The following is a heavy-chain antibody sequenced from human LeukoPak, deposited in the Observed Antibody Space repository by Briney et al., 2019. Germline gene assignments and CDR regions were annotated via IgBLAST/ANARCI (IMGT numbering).Heavy chain of an antibody. Sequence: PGGSLRLSCAASEFTVTTNYMSWVRQAPGKGLEWVSAISGSGGSTYYADSVKGRFTISRDNSKNTLYLQMNSLRAEDTAVYYCAKSPRGPLGDYWGQGTLVTVSS. CDR1: EFTVTTNY. V-gene: IGHV3-23*01. CDR2: ISGSGGST. CDR3: AKSPRGPLGDY. J-gene: IGHJ4*02.